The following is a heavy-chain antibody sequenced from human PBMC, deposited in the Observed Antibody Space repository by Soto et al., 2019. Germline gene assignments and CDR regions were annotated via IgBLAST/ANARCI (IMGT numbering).Heavy chain of an antibody. CDR3: ARGYSYYDFWSGYRPYGMDV. CDR2: IYYSGST. Sequence: SETLSLTCTVSGGSISSYYWSWIRQPPGKGLEWIGYIYYSGSTNYNPSLKSRVTISVDTSKNQFSLKLSSVTAADTAVYYCARGYSYYDFWSGYRPYGMDVWGQGTTVTVSS. CDR1: GGSISSYY. D-gene: IGHD3-3*01. J-gene: IGHJ6*02. V-gene: IGHV4-59*01.